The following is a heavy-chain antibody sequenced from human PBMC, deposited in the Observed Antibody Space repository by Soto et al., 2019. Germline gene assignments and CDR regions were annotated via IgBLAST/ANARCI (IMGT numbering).Heavy chain of an antibody. V-gene: IGHV3-30*18. CDR1: GFTFSSYG. D-gene: IGHD5-18*01. J-gene: IGHJ6*02. CDR2: ISYDGSNK. CDR3: AKDLDTAMAGYYGMDV. Sequence: PGVSLRLSCAASGFTFSSYGMHWVRQAPGKGLEWVAVISYDGSNKYYADSVKGRFTISRDNSKNTLYLQMNSLRAEDTAVYYCAKDLDTAMAGYYGMDVWGQGTTVTVSS.